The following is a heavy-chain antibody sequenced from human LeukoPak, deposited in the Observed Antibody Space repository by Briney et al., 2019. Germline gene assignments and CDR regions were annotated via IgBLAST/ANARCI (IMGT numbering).Heavy chain of an antibody. CDR1: GYTFTSYY. D-gene: IGHD3-22*01. V-gene: IGHV1-46*01. CDR3: ARGMYYYDSSGYGHY. J-gene: IGHJ4*02. CDR2: INPSGGST. Sequence: ASVKVSCKASGYTFTSYYMHWVRQAPGQGLEWVGIINPSGGSTSYAQKFQGRVTMTRDTSTSTGYMELSSLRSEDTAVYYCARGMYYYDSSGYGHYWGQGTLVTVSS.